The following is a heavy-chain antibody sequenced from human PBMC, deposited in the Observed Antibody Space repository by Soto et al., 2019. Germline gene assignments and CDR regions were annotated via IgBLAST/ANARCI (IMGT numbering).Heavy chain of an antibody. Sequence: GGSLRLSCAASGFTFSSYDMHWVRQATGKGLEWVSAIGTAGDTYYPGSVKGRFTISRENAKNSLYLQMNSLRAGDTAVFYCASGYSSTWYNAFDIWGQGTMVTVSS. CDR3: ASGYSSTWYNAFDI. V-gene: IGHV3-13*01. CDR2: IGTAGDT. J-gene: IGHJ3*02. CDR1: GFTFSSYD. D-gene: IGHD6-13*01.